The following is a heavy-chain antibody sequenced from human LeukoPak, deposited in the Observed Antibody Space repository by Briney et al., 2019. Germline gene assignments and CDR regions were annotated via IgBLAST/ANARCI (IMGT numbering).Heavy chain of an antibody. V-gene: IGHV3-48*01. Sequence: GGSLRLSCAASGFTFSSYSMNWVRQAPGKGLEWVSYISSSSNTIYYADSVKGRFTISRDNAKNSLYLQMNSLRAEDTAVYCCARGDCSGGSCYLSLTTIDYWGQGTLVTVPS. CDR2: ISSSSNTI. D-gene: IGHD2-15*01. CDR1: GFTFSSYS. J-gene: IGHJ4*02. CDR3: ARGDCSGGSCYLSLTTIDY.